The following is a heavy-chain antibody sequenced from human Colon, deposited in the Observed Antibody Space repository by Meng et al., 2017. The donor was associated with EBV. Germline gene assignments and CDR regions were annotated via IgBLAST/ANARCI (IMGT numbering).Heavy chain of an antibody. J-gene: IGHJ4*02. D-gene: IGHD3-10*01. CDR2: LGAHPGDT. CDR1: DYTFTGYG. CDR3: ARGTPGRSYCDY. Sequence: QLLRSGDEVKQPGAPWKFSCKASDYTFTGYGVCWVRQAPGQGLEWMAWLGAHPGDTSFAPKFLGRVTVTADTATATAYMELRSLRSDDTAVYYCARGTPGRSYCDYWGLGTLVTVSS. V-gene: IGHV1-18*01.